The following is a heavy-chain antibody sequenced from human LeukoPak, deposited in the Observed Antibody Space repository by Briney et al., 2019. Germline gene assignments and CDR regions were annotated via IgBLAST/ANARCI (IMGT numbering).Heavy chain of an antibody. CDR3: ARNKKGDRYTYGHDY. Sequence: PGGSLRLSCAASGFTFSNYNMNWVRQAPGKTMEWVSSITSSGTYIFYADSVKGRFTISRDNAKNSLYLQMNSLRAEDTAVYYCARNKKGDRYTYGHDYWGQGTLVTVSS. V-gene: IGHV3-21*01. D-gene: IGHD5-18*01. J-gene: IGHJ4*02. CDR2: ITSSGTYI. CDR1: GFTFSNYN.